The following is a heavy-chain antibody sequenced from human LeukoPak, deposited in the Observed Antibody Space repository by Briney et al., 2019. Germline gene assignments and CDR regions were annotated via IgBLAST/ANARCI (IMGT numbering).Heavy chain of an antibody. CDR1: GFHFADYG. D-gene: IGHD3-10*01. Sequence: ASVKVSCKASGFHFADYGFTWVRQAPGQGLEWMGWISAFDGNSKSTDKLQGRVTMTTDTSTRTVYMELRSLRSDDTAIYYCVRDAYGSGKGYFDYWGQGTLVTVSS. CDR2: ISAFDGNS. V-gene: IGHV1-18*01. CDR3: VRDAYGSGKGYFDY. J-gene: IGHJ4*02.